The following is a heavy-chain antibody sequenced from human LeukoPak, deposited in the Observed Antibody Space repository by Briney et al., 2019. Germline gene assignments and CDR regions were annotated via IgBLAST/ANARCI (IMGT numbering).Heavy chain of an antibody. CDR3: AREDYGDPSWFDP. D-gene: IGHD4-17*01. CDR1: GGSISSSSYY. J-gene: IGHJ5*02. CDR2: IYYSGST. Sequence: KPSETLSLTCTVSGGSISSSSYYWGWIRQPPGKGLEWIGSIYYSGSTYYNPSLKSRVTISVDTSKNQFSLKLSSVTAADTAVYYCAREDYGDPSWFDPWGQGTLVTVSS. V-gene: IGHV4-39*07.